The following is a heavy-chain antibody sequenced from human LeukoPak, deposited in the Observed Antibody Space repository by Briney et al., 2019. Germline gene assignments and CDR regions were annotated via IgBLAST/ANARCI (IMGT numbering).Heavy chain of an antibody. Sequence: GASVKVSCKVSGYTLTELSMHWVRQAPGKGLEWMGGFDPEDGETIYAQKFQGRVTMTEDTSTDTAYMELSSLSSEDTAVYYCATASYYGSGSRGSLFDYWGQGTLVTVSS. D-gene: IGHD3-10*01. CDR1: GYTLTELS. V-gene: IGHV1-24*01. J-gene: IGHJ4*02. CDR2: FDPEDGET. CDR3: ATASYYGSGSRGSLFDY.